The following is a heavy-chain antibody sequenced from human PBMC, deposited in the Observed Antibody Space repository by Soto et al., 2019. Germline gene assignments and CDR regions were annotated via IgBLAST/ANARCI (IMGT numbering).Heavy chain of an antibody. V-gene: IGHV4-61*01. CDR2: IYYSGST. Sequence: SATQSLTCPVADGSVISGSDCWSWIRQPPGKGLEWIGYIYYSGSTNYNPSLKSRVTISVDTSKNQFSLKLSSVTAADMAVYYCARFKMATLYYYYYGMDVWVQGTAFTVS. D-gene: IGHD5-12*01. J-gene: IGHJ6*02. CDR3: ARFKMATLYYYYYGMDV. CDR1: DGSVISGSDC.